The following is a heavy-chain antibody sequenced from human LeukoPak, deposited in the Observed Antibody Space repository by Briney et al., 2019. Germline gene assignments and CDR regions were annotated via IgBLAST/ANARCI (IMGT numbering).Heavy chain of an antibody. V-gene: IGHV4-59*01. CDR2: IYYSGST. J-gene: IGHJ3*02. CDR1: GGSISSYY. CDR3: ARTYVEDAFDI. Sequence: PSETLSLTCIVPGGSISSYYWTWGRQPPGGGLEWIGYIYYSGSTNYNPSLESRVTISVDTSKSQFSLTLNSVTSADTALCYCARTYVEDAFDIWGQGTMVTVSS. D-gene: IGHD1-1*01.